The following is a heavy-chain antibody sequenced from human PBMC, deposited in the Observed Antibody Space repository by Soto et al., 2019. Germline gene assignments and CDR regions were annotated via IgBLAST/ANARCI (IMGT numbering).Heavy chain of an antibody. CDR3: ARVRGTDGKRYFDY. CDR1: GGSIIAYY. Sequence: KPSEALSLTCAVSGGSIIAYYWNWMRQPPGKGLQWIGYTYYSGSTTYNPSLKRRVTISVDSSKNQFSLKLDSVTPADTAVYYCARVRGTDGKRYFDYWGPGTLVTVSS. V-gene: IGHV4-59*01. CDR2: TYYSGST. J-gene: IGHJ4*02. D-gene: IGHD6-13*01.